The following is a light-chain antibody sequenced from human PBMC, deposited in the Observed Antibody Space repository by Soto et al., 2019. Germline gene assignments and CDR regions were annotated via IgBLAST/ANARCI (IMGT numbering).Light chain of an antibody. J-gene: IGLJ1*01. CDR1: NIGSRS. V-gene: IGLV3-21*02. CDR2: DDD. CDR3: QVWDTSIYQYV. Sequence: SYELTQPPSVSVAPGQTARFACGGNNIGSRSVHWYQQRPGQAPILVVFDDDDRPSGSPERFSGSNSGNTATLTIIRVEAGDEADYYCQVWDTSIYQYVFGSGTKVTVL.